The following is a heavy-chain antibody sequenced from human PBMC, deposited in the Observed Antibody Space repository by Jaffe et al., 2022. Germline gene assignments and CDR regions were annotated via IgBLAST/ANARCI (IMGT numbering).Heavy chain of an antibody. CDR2: IRYDGSNK. CDR1: GFTFSSYG. CDR3: AKGSLGYCSSTSCLSLAF. J-gene: IGHJ3*01. V-gene: IGHV3-30*02. Sequence: QVQLVESGGGVVQPGGSLRLSCAASGFTFSSYGMHWVRQAPGKGLEWVAFIRYDGSNKYYADSVKGRFTISRDNSKNTLYLQMNSLRAEDTAVYYCAKGSLGYCSSTSCLSLAFWGQGTMVTVSS. D-gene: IGHD2-2*01.